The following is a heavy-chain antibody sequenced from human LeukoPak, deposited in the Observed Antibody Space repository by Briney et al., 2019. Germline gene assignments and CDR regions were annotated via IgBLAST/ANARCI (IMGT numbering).Heavy chain of an antibody. CDR2: ISSSGSTI. CDR1: GFTFSSYE. J-gene: IGHJ4*02. V-gene: IGHV3-48*03. D-gene: IGHD2-2*01. Sequence: GGSLRLSCAASGFTFSSYEMNWVRQAPGKGPEWVSYISSSGSTIYYADSVKGRFTISRDNAKNSLYLQMNSLRAEDTAVYYCASSTKRVFDYWGQGTLVTVSS. CDR3: ASSTKRVFDY.